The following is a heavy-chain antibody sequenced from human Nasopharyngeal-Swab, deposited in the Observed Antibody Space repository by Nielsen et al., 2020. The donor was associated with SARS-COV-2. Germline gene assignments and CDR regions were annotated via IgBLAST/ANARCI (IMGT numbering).Heavy chain of an antibody. Sequence: GGSLRLSCAASGFTFSSYSMNWVRQAPGKGLEWVSSISSSSSYIYYADSVKGRFTISRDNAKNSLYLQMNSLRAEDTAVYYCARGVEVGVLYYYYGMDVWGQGTTVTVSS. CDR3: ARGVEVGVLYYYYGMDV. J-gene: IGHJ6*02. V-gene: IGHV3-21*01. CDR1: GFTFSSYS. D-gene: IGHD3-3*01. CDR2: ISSSSSYI.